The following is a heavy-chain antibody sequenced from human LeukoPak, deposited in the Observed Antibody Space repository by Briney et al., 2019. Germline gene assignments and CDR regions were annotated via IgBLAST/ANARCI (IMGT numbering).Heavy chain of an antibody. CDR3: ARDREDEGGYLQYCFDY. D-gene: IGHD3-22*01. CDR1: GCTFSSYA. J-gene: IGHJ4*02. V-gene: IGHV1-69*01. Sequence: GSSVKVSCKASGCTFSSYAISWVRQAPGQGLEWMGGIIPIFGTANYAQKFQGRVTITADESTSTAYMELSSLRSEDTAVYYCARDREDEGGYLQYCFDYWGQGTLVTVSS. CDR2: IIPIFGTA.